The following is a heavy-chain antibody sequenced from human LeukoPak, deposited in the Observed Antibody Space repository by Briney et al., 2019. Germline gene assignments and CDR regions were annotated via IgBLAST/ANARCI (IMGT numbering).Heavy chain of an antibody. V-gene: IGHV4-34*01. J-gene: IGHJ6*02. CDR2: IYYSGST. D-gene: IGHD4-17*01. CDR3: ARIDYGGNSGHYYYGMDV. Sequence: SETLSLTCAVYGGFFSGYYWSWIRQPPGKGLEWIGSIYYSGSTYYNPSLKSRVTISVDTSKNQFSLKLSSVTAADTAVYYCARIDYGGNSGHYYYGMDVWGQGTTVTVSS. CDR1: GGFFSGYY.